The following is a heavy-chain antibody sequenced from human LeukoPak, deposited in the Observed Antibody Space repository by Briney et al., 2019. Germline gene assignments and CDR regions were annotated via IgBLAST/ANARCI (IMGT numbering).Heavy chain of an antibody. CDR1: GFTFSSYA. V-gene: IGHV3-23*01. J-gene: IGHJ4*02. CDR2: ISGSGGST. CDR3: AKLGMDYDFWSGYYKEGNFDY. D-gene: IGHD3-3*01. Sequence: PGGSLRLSCAASGFTFSSYAMSRVRQAPGKGLEWVSAISGSGGSTYYADSVKGRFTISRDNSKNTLYLQMNSLRAEDTAVYYCAKLGMDYDFWSGYYKEGNFDYWGQGTLVTVSS.